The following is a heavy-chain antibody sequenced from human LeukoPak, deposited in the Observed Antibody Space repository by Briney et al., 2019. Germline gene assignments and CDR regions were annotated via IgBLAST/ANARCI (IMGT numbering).Heavy chain of an antibody. CDR1: GYNFPSYG. CDR2: ISAYNGNT. V-gene: IGHV1-18*01. Sequence: ASVKVSCKASGYNFPSYGINWVRQAPGQGLEWMGWISAYNGNTNYAQKLQGRVTMTTDTSTSTAYMELRSLRSDDTAVYYCAIYRYSSSWYPTNYYYGMDVWGQGTTVTVSS. J-gene: IGHJ6*02. CDR3: AIYRYSSSWYPTNYYYGMDV. D-gene: IGHD6-13*01.